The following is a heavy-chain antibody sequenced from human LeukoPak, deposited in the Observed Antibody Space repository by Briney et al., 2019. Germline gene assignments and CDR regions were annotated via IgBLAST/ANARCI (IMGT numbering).Heavy chain of an antibody. V-gene: IGHV3-48*02. CDR3: ARDYDWALDH. CDR2: INHNGEAI. D-gene: IGHD3-9*01. Sequence: GGSLRLSCEASGFPFSSYVMSWVRQAPGRGLEWISYINHNGEAIYYPDFVKGRFTISRDNAKNSLYLQMNALRDEDTAVYYCARDYDWALDHWGQGTRVTVSS. J-gene: IGHJ4*02. CDR1: GFPFSSYV.